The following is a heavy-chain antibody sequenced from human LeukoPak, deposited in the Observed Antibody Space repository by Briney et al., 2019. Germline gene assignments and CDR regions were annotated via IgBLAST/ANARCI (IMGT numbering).Heavy chain of an antibody. Sequence: KPSETLSLTCTVSGGSISSSSYYWGWIRQPPGKGLERIGNIYYSGSTYYNPSLKSRVTISVDTSKNQFSLKLNSVTAADTAVYYCARSTSNRAFDIWGQGTMVTVFS. V-gene: IGHV4-39*01. J-gene: IGHJ3*02. D-gene: IGHD5/OR15-5a*01. CDR2: IYYSGST. CDR3: ARSTSNRAFDI. CDR1: GGSISSSSYY.